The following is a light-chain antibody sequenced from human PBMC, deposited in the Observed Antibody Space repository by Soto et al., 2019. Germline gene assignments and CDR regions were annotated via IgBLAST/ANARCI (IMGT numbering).Light chain of an antibody. CDR3: HQYNKWPPLT. J-gene: IGKJ4*01. V-gene: IGKV3-15*01. CDR2: GAF. CDR1: ESISSH. Sequence: EVVMTQSPATLSVSPGERATLSCRASESISSHLAWYQQKPGQAPILLTYGAFRRTTGIPARFSGSGSGTEFTLTISSLQSEDFAVYYCHQYNKWPPLTFGGGTKVEMK.